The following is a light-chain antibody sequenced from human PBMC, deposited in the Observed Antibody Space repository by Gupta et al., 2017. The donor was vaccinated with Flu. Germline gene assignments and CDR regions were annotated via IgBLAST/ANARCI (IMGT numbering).Light chain of an antibody. CDR2: LGS. CDR3: KQAVQTPWT. Sequence: DIVMTQSPLSLPVTPGEPASIPFRSSQSLLHSNGYNSVDWYLQKPGQSPQLLIYLGSNRASGVPDRFSGSGSGTDFTLKISIVEAEDVGVYYRKQAVQTPWTFGQGTKVEIK. J-gene: IGKJ1*01. V-gene: IGKV2-28*01. CDR1: QSLLHSNGYNS.